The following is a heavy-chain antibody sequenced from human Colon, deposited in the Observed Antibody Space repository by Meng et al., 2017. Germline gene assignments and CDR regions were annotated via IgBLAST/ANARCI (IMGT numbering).Heavy chain of an antibody. CDR3: GRAPDY. CDR2: LYYSGQT. V-gene: IGHV4-39*07. Sequence: SETLSLTCSVSGSMTGADSYYWGWIRQSPGKGLEWIGSLYYSGQTYYNPSLKSRVTISVDPSKSQFSLKLTSVTAADTAVYFCGRAPDYWGQGTLVTVSS. CDR1: GSMTGADSYY. J-gene: IGHJ4*02.